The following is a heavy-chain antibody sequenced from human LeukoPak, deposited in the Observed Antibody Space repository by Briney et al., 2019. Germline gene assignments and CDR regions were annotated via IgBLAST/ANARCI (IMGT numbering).Heavy chain of an antibody. CDR1: GFTLSSYW. D-gene: IGHD6-19*01. CDR2: IKQDGSEK. Sequence: SGGSLRLSCAASGFTLSSYWMSWVRQAPGKGLEWVANIKQDGSEKYYVDSVKGRFTSSRDNAKNSLYLQMNSLRAEDTAVYYCARGEAVAGLYYFDYWGQGTLVTVSS. V-gene: IGHV3-7*01. CDR3: ARGEAVAGLYYFDY. J-gene: IGHJ4*02.